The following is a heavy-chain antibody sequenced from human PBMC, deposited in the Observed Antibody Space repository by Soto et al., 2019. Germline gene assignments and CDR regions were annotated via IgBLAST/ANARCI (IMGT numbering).Heavy chain of an antibody. Sequence: EVQLLESGGGLVQPGGSLRLSCAASGFTFSSYAMSWVRQAPGKGLEWVSAISGSGGSTYYADSVKGRFTISRDNSKNTLYLQMNSLRAEDTAVYYCAKNSLHAGQYSGYDYTLFAFDIWGQGTMVTVSS. CDR2: ISGSGGST. J-gene: IGHJ3*02. V-gene: IGHV3-23*01. CDR3: AKNSLHAGQYSGYDYTLFAFDI. CDR1: GFTFSSYA. D-gene: IGHD5-12*01.